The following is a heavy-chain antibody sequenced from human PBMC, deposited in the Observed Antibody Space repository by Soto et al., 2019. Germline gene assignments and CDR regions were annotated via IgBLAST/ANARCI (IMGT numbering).Heavy chain of an antibody. J-gene: IGHJ6*04. V-gene: IGHV4-31*03. Sequence: QVQLQESGPGLVKPSQTLSLTCSVSSDSMNSGGYYWSWIRQHPGKVLEWIGYIYSNGDTYYNPALKSRVTRSVDTSKTPFSLNLTSVTAADTAVYYCARRGGSSSGYYYYAMDVWGKGTTGTVSS. CDR2: IYSNGDT. CDR3: ARRGGSSSGYYYYAMDV. CDR1: SDSMNSGGYY. D-gene: IGHD6-6*01.